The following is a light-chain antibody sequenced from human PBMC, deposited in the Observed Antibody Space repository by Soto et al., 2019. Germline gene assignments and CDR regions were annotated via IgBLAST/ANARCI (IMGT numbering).Light chain of an antibody. V-gene: IGKV1-39*01. J-gene: IGKJ2*01. CDR1: QSISSY. CDR3: QQSYSTPVT. CDR2: AAS. Sequence: DIQMTQSPSSLSASVGDRVTITCRASQSISSYLNWYQQKPGKAPNLLIFAASSLPSGVPSRFSGSGSGTDFTLTISSLQPEDFATYYCQQSYSTPVTFGQGTKVDIK.